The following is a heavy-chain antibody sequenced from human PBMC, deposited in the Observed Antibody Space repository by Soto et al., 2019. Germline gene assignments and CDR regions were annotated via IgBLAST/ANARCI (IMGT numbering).Heavy chain of an antibody. J-gene: IGHJ4*02. Sequence: EVQLVESGVGLVKPGGSLRLSCAASGFSFRTTWMAWVRQAPGKGLEWVGRIKSKSAGETTDYADPVKGRFTISRDDSKDTLYLHMDSLETGDTAVYYCSTGSPFSGSVLDYWGQGTLVTVSS. D-gene: IGHD1-26*01. CDR3: STGSPFSGSVLDY. CDR2: IKSKSAGETT. CDR1: GFSFRTTW. V-gene: IGHV3-15*05.